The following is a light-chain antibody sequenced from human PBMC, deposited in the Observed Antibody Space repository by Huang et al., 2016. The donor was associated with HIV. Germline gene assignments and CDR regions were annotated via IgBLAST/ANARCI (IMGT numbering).Light chain of an antibody. J-gene: IGKJ2*01. Sequence: DIQMTQSPSSLSASVGARVTITCRASQSISSFLHWYHQKPGKAPKLLIYGASNLESGVPSRFSGSGSGTDFTLTISSLQPEDFATYYCQQSYSAPYTFGQGTKLEIK. V-gene: IGKV1-39*01. CDR2: GAS. CDR1: QSISSF. CDR3: QQSYSAPYT.